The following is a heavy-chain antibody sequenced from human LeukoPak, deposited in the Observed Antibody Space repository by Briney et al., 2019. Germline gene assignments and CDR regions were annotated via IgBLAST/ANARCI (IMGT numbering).Heavy chain of an antibody. CDR1: GGSISSYY. J-gene: IGHJ4*02. CDR2: IYYSGST. Sequence: SETLSLTCTVSGGSISSYYWSWIRQPPGKGLEWIGYIYYSGSTYYNPSLKSRVTISVDTSKNQFSLKLSSVTAADTAVYYCARGHYDSSGSNSGFDYWGQGTLVTVSS. V-gene: IGHV4-59*08. D-gene: IGHD3-22*01. CDR3: ARGHYDSSGSNSGFDY.